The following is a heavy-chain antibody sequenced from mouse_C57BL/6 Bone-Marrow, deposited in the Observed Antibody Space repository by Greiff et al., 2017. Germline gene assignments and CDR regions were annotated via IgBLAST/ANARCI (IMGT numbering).Heavy chain of an antibody. CDR2: IHPNSGST. J-gene: IGHJ2*01. CDR1: GYTFTSYW. V-gene: IGHV1-64*01. D-gene: IGHD2-3*01. Sequence: QVQLQQPGAELARPGASVKLSCKASGYTFTSYWMHWVKQRPGQGLEWIGMIHPNSGSTNYNEKFKSKATLTVDKSSSTAYMQLSSLTSEDSAVYYCAREGYDYLDYWGQGTTLTVSS. CDR3: AREGYDYLDY.